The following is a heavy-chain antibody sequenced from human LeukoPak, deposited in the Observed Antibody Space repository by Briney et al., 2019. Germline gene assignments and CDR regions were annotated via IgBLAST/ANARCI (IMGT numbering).Heavy chain of an antibody. D-gene: IGHD1-26*01. CDR3: ARLGSFEDY. CDR2: TYYRSKWYN. J-gene: IGHJ4*02. Sequence: SQTLSLTCAISGESVSSKSATWNWIRQSPSRGLEWLGRTYYRSKWYNDYALSVNSRISINPDTSKNQFSLQLNSVTPEDTAVYYCARLGSFEDYWGQGTLVTVSS. V-gene: IGHV6-1*01. CDR1: GESVSSKSAT.